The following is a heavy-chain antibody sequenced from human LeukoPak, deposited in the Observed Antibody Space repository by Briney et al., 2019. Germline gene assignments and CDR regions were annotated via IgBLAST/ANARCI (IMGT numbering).Heavy chain of an antibody. J-gene: IGHJ3*02. Sequence: PSETLSLTCAVYGGSFSGYYWSWIRQPPGKGLEWIGYIYYSGSTNYNPSLKSRVTISVDTSKNQFSLKLSSVTAADTAVYYCARARVLEAFDIWGQGTMVTVSS. V-gene: IGHV4-59*01. CDR2: IYYSGST. D-gene: IGHD2-8*01. CDR3: ARARVLEAFDI. CDR1: GGSFSGYY.